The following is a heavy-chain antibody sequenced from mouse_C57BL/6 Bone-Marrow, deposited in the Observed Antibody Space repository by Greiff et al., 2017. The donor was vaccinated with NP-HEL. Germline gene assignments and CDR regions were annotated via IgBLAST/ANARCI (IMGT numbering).Heavy chain of an antibody. V-gene: IGHV3-6*01. J-gene: IGHJ3*01. CDR1: GYSITSGYY. D-gene: IGHD1-1*01. CDR2: ISYDGSN. Sequence: EVKLMESGPGLVKPSQSLSLTCSVTGYSITSGYYWNWIRQFPGNKLEWMGYISYDGSNNYNPSLKNRISITRDTSKNQFFLKLNSVTTEDTATYYCARDPEPFYYYGSSSSWFAYWGQGTLVTVSA. CDR3: ARDPEPFYYYGSSSSWFAY.